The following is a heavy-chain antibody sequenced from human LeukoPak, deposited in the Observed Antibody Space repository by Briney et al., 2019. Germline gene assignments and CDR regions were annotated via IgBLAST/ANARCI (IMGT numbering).Heavy chain of an antibody. J-gene: IGHJ4*02. D-gene: IGHD3-10*01. CDR1: GFTFSSSA. CDR2: ISTTITTI. V-gene: IGHV3-48*02. Sequence: PGGSLRLSCAASGFTFSSSAMNWVRQIPGKGLEWISYISTTITTIYYADSVKGRFTISRDNAKNSLYLQMNSLRDEDTAVYYCARDGVYGSGTYYNDYWGQGTLVTVSS. CDR3: ARDGVYGSGTYYNDY.